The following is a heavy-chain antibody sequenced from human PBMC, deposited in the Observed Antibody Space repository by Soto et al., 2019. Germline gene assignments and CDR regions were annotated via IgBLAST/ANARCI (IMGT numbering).Heavy chain of an antibody. V-gene: IGHV3-30*18. D-gene: IGHD6-19*01. CDR2: ISYDGSNK. CDR3: AKDRGQWLVAYYYGMDV. Sequence: PGGSLRLSCAASGFTFSSYGMHWVRQAPDKGLEWVAVISYDGSNKYYADSVKGRFTISRDNSKNTLYLQMNSLRAEDTAVYYCAKDRGQWLVAYYYGMDVWGQGTTVTVAS. J-gene: IGHJ6*02. CDR1: GFTFSSYG.